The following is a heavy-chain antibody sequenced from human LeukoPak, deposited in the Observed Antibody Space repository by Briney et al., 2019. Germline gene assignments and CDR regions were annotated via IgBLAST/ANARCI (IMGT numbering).Heavy chain of an antibody. CDR2: IYPGDSDT. V-gene: IGHV5-51*01. J-gene: IGHJ5*02. D-gene: IGHD2-2*01. CDR1: GYSFTSYW. Sequence: GESLQISCKGSGYSFTSYWIGWVRQMPGKGLEWMGIIYPGDSDTRYSPSFQGQVTISADKSISTAYLQWSSLKASDTAMYYCARRGGYCSSTSCYAGGWFDPWGQGTLVTVSS. CDR3: ARRGGYCSSTSCYAGGWFDP.